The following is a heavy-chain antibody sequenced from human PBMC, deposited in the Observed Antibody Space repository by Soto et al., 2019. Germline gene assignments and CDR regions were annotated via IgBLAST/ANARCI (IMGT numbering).Heavy chain of an antibody. V-gene: IGHV1-18*01. D-gene: IGHD3-3*01. CDR1: SYTFNTYV. Sequence: GASVKVSCKTSSYTFNTYVINWVRQAPGQGLELMGWISAYDGKTTYAEKFQGRVTMTTDTSTSTAYMELRSLRSDDTAIYYCARDPHEFWSSYWFDPWGQGISVTVSS. CDR3: ARDPHEFWSSYWFDP. J-gene: IGHJ5*02. CDR2: ISAYDGKT.